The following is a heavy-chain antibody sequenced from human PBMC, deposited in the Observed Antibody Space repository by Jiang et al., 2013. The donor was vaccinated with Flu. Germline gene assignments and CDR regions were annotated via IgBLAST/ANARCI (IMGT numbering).Heavy chain of an antibody. Sequence: LLKPSETLSLTCAVYGESFSVHYWSWIRQPPGKGLEWIGEINHSGSTNYNPSLKSRVTISVDTSKNQFSLKLSSVTAADTAVYYCARGQWLVPNYWGQGTLVTVSS. J-gene: IGHJ4*02. CDR2: INHSGST. CDR1: GESFSVHY. CDR3: ARGQWLVPNY. V-gene: IGHV4-34*01. D-gene: IGHD6-19*01.